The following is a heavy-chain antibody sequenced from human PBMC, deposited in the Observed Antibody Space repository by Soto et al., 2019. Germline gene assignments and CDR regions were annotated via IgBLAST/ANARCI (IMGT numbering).Heavy chain of an antibody. CDR1: GFTFSSYG. CDR3: ARGPSGDKVDS. J-gene: IGHJ4*02. Sequence: GGSLRLSCAASGFTFSSYGMHWVRQAPGKGLEWVALIWHDGSNKYYADSVKGRFTISRDNAKNSLYLQMNSLRAEDTAVYYCARGPSGDKVDSWGQGTLVTVSS. V-gene: IGHV3-33*08. CDR2: IWHDGSNK. D-gene: IGHD1-26*01.